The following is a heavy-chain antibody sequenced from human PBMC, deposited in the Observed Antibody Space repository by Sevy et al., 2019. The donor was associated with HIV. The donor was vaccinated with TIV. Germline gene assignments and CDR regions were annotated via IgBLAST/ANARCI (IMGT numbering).Heavy chain of an antibody. Sequence: GGSLRLSCVASGFTFSDYGMHWVRQAPGKGLEWVAVIWYDGTNKKYADSVKGRFTISKDNSKNTLYLQMSSLRAEDTAVYYCTGAGSLGIPYFEYWGQGALVTVSS. CDR1: GFTFSDYG. D-gene: IGHD7-27*01. V-gene: IGHV3-33*01. CDR2: IWYDGTNK. CDR3: TGAGSLGIPYFEY. J-gene: IGHJ4*02.